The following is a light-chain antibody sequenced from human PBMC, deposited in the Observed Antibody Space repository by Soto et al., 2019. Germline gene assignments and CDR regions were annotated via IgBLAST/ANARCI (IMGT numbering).Light chain of an antibody. V-gene: IGKV1-5*01. J-gene: IGKJ2*01. CDR2: DAS. Sequence: DIPMTQSPSTLSSSVGDRVTITCRASQSISTLLAWYPQKPGKAPKRLIYDASTLENGVPSRFSGGGSGTEVTLTITGLQPDDFAAYYCQHYKSYPYTFGQGTERDIK. CDR1: QSISTL. CDR3: QHYKSYPYT.